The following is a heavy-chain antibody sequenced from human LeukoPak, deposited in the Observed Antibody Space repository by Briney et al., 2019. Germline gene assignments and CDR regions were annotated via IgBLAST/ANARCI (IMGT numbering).Heavy chain of an antibody. D-gene: IGHD2-21*01. J-gene: IGHJ3*02. CDR2: IYDSGST. CDR1: GGSIRSSYYY. Sequence: SETLSLTCTVSGGSIRSSYYYWGWIRQPPGKGLEWIGSIYDSGSTYYNPSLKSRVTISVDTSKNQFSLKLSSVTAADTAVYYCARVPLGWGWTEAFDIWGQGTMVTVSS. V-gene: IGHV4-39*07. CDR3: ARVPLGWGWTEAFDI.